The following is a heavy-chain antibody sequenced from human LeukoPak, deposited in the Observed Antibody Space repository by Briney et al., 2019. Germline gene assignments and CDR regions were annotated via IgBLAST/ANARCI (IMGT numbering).Heavy chain of an antibody. D-gene: IGHD2-15*01. J-gene: IGHJ6*02. Sequence: GGSLRLSCAASGFTFSSYAMSWVRQAPGKGLEWVSAISGSGGSTYYADSVKGRFTISRDNSKNTLYLQMNSLRAEDTAVYYCAKDKYCSGSSCAWFHYYYYGMDVWGQGTTVTVS. CDR2: ISGSGGST. V-gene: IGHV3-23*01. CDR3: AKDKYCSGSSCAWFHYYYYGMDV. CDR1: GFTFSSYA.